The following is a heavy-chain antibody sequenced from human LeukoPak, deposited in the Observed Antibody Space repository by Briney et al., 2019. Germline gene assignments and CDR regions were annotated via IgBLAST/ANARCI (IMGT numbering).Heavy chain of an antibody. D-gene: IGHD6-13*01. CDR2: IIPILGIA. V-gene: IGHV1-69*04. Sequence: ASVKVSCKASGGTFSSYAISWVRQALGQGLEWMGRIIPILGIANYAQKFQGRVTITADESTSTAYMELSSLRSEDTAVYYCASPAPYSSSWYFDYWGQGTLVTVSS. J-gene: IGHJ4*02. CDR1: GGTFSSYA. CDR3: ASPAPYSSSWYFDY.